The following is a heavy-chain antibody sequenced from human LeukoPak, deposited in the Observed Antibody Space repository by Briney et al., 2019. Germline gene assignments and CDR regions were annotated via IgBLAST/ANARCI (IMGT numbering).Heavy chain of an antibody. J-gene: IGHJ3*02. CDR3: ARTYAFDI. V-gene: IGHV3-21*01. CDR2: ISSSSSYI. Sequence: VXXXXGXXLEWVSSISSSSSYIYYAESVKGRFTISRDNAKNSLYLQMNSLRAEDTAVYYCARTYAFDIWGQGTMVXV.